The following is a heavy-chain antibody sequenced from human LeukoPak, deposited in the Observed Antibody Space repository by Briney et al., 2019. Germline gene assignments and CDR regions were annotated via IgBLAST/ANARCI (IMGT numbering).Heavy chain of an antibody. CDR1: GFTVSSNY. D-gene: IGHD3-22*01. V-gene: IGHV3-66*01. Sequence: GGSLRLSCAASGFTVSSNYMSWVRQAPGKGLEWVSVIYSGGSTYYADSVKGRFTISRDNSKNTLYLQMNSLRAEDTVVYYCARDCISRSSSGGYYDSDYWGQGTLVTVSS. CDR3: ARDCISRSSSGGYYDSDY. J-gene: IGHJ4*02. CDR2: IYSGGST.